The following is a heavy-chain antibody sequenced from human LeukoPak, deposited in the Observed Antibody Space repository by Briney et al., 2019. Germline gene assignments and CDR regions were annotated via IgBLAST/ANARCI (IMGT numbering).Heavy chain of an antibody. D-gene: IGHD6-19*01. Sequence: GGSLRLSCAASGFTFSDYYMSWIRQAPGKGLEGVSYISSSGSTIYYADSVKGRFAISRDNAKNSLYLQMNSLRAEDTAVYYCARDEGWYSNWFDPWGQGTLVTVSS. CDR2: ISSSGSTI. J-gene: IGHJ5*02. CDR1: GFTFSDYY. V-gene: IGHV3-11*01. CDR3: ARDEGWYSNWFDP.